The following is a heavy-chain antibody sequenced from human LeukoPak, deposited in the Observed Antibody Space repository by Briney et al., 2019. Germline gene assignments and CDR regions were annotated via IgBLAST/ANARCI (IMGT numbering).Heavy chain of an antibody. CDR1: GFTFSSYA. Sequence: GGSLRLSCAASGFTFSSYAMSWVRQAPGKGLEWVSAISGSGGSTYFADSVKGRFTISRDNSKNTLYLQMNSLRAEDTAVYYCAKLPILRLAYFDYWGQGTLVTVSS. V-gene: IGHV3-23*01. J-gene: IGHJ4*02. CDR2: ISGSGGST. D-gene: IGHD6-19*01. CDR3: AKLPILRLAYFDY.